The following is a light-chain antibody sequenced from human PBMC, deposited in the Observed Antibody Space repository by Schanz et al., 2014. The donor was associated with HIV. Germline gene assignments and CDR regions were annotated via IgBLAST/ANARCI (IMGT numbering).Light chain of an antibody. Sequence: EIVMTQSPATLSVSPGGRATLSCGASQRLSSSYLAWYQQKRDQPPRLLIYGASNRATGIPARFSGSGSGTDFTLTISSLEPEDFAVYYCQQRSNWPRSFGGGTKVEIK. CDR3: QQRSNWPRS. CDR2: GAS. CDR1: QRLSSSY. V-gene: IGKV3D-20*02. J-gene: IGKJ4*01.